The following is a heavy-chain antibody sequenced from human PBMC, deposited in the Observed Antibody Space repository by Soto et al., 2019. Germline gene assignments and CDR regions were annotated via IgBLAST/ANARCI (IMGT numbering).Heavy chain of an antibody. D-gene: IGHD2-21*01. V-gene: IGHV4-59*01. CDR3: AGGDGYGISDY. Sequence: QVELQESGPGLVKPSETLSLTCTVSGGSISNFYGNWIRQPPGKGLEWIGHIRHTGTTNYNPSLKSRVTISMDTSKNQFSLRLSFVTAADTAVYYCAGGDGYGISDYWGQGPLVTVS. CDR1: GGSISNFY. CDR2: IRHTGTT. J-gene: IGHJ4*02.